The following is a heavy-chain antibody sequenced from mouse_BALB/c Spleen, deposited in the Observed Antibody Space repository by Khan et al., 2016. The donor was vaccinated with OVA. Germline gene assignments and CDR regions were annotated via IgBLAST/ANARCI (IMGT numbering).Heavy chain of an antibody. J-gene: IGHJ3*01. CDR2: ISYSGIT. V-gene: IGHV3-2*02. CDR1: GYSITSDYA. Sequence: EVKLLESGPGLVKPSQSLSLTCTVTGYSITSDYAWNWLRQFPENKLEWMGYISYSGITTYNPSLNSRISITRDTSKNPFFLQLNSVTTEDTATYYCARWFTYWGQGTLVTVSA. CDR3: ARWFTY.